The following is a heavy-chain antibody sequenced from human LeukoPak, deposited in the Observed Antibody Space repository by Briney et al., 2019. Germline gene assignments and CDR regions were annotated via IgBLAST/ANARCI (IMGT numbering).Heavy chain of an antibody. Sequence: ASVKVSCTASGYTFTGYYMHWVRQAPGQGLEWMGWINPNSGGTNYAQKFQGRVTMTRDTPISTAYMELSRLRSGDTAVYYCARDSWYYDSSGYPTAWGQGTTVTVSS. V-gene: IGHV1-2*02. CDR3: ARDSWYYDSSGYPTA. CDR2: INPNSGGT. J-gene: IGHJ6*02. D-gene: IGHD3-22*01. CDR1: GYTFTGYY.